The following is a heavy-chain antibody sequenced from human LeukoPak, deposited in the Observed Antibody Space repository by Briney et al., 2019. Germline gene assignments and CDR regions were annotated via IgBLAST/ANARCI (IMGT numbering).Heavy chain of an antibody. V-gene: IGHV3-74*01. CDR3: ARGYKVEQPNWFDP. Sequence: GGSLRLSWAASGFTFNTDWVHWVRQNPGKGLVWVSGINSDGTKTLYADSVKGRFTISRDIAKNTLSLKTNSMRAEDTALYYCARGYKVEQPNWFDPWGQGTLVTVSS. D-gene: IGHD1-1*01. CDR2: INSDGTKT. J-gene: IGHJ5*02. CDR1: GFTFNTDW.